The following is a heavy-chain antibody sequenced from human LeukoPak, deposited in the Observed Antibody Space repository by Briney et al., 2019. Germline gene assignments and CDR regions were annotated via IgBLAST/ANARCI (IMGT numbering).Heavy chain of an antibody. CDR1: GFTFSSYG. Sequence: GGSLRLSCAASGFTFSSYGMHWVRQAPGKGLEWVAVKGRFTISRDNSKNTLYLQVNSLRAEDTAVYYCARGIFDPWGQGTLVTVSS. D-gene: IGHD2-21*01. J-gene: IGHJ5*02. V-gene: IGHV3-33*01. CDR3: ARGIFDP.